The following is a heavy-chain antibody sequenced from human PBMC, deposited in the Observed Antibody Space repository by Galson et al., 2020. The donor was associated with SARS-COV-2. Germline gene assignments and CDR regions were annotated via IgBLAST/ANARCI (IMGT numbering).Heavy chain of an antibody. CDR3: AKDRAVTELG. CDR2: ISGSGGTT. V-gene: IGHV3-23*01. Sequence: GESLKISCAASGFTSSTYAMSWVRQAPGKGLEWVSAISGSGGTTYYADSVKGRFAISRDNSKNTVYLQMNSLRAEDTAVYYCAKDRAVTELGWGQGTLVTVSS. D-gene: IGHD4-17*01. J-gene: IGHJ4*02. CDR1: GFTSSTYA.